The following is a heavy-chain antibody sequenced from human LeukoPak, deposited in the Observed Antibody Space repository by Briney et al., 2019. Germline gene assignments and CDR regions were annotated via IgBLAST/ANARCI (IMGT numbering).Heavy chain of an antibody. CDR3: AKRSTSWGNAFDI. J-gene: IGHJ3*02. D-gene: IGHD2-2*01. CDR1: GFTFSSYS. CDR2: IKQDGSEK. V-gene: IGHV3-7*01. Sequence: GGSLRLSCAASGFTFSSYSMSWVRQAPGKGLEWVANIKQDGSEKYYVDSVKGRFTISRDNAKNSLYLQMNSLRAEDTAVYYCAKRSTSWGNAFDIWGQGTMVTVSS.